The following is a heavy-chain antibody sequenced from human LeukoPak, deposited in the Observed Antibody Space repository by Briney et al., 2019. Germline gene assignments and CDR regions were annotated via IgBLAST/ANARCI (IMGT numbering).Heavy chain of an antibody. D-gene: IGHD3-22*01. J-gene: IGHJ4*02. CDR3: ARERGHHYDSSGYTN. V-gene: IGHV3-11*04. Sequence: GGSLRLSCAASGFTFSDYYMSWIRQAPGKGLEWVSYISSSGSTIHYADSVKGRFTISRDNAKNSLYLQMNSLRAEDTAVYYCARERGHHYDSSGYTNWGQGTLVTVSS. CDR2: ISSSGSTI. CDR1: GFTFSDYY.